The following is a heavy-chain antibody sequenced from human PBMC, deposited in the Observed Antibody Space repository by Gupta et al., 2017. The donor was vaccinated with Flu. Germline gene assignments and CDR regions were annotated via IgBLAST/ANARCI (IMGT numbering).Heavy chain of an antibody. V-gene: IGHV4-59*01. CDR2: IFNTGST. Sequence: QVHLQESGPGLVRPSETLSLTCTVSGDSIGGFYWAWIRQPPGKGLEWIGYIFNTGSTNYNPSLQSRVTISRDKSKNQFFLKLNSVTAADTALYYGARVSGSWQSWGQGTLVTVSS. J-gene: IGHJ4*02. CDR1: GDSIGGFY. D-gene: IGHD6-13*01. CDR3: ARVSGSWQS.